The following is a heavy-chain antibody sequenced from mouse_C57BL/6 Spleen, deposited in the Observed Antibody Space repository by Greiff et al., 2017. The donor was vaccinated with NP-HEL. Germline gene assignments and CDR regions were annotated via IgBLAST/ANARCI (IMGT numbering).Heavy chain of an antibody. V-gene: IGHV1-18*01. CDR1: GYTFTDYN. Sequence: VQLQQSGPELVKPGASVKIPCKASGYTFTDYNMDWVKQSHGKSLEWIGDINPNNGGTIYNQKFKGKATLTVDKSSSTAYMELRSLTSEDTAVYYCARRAGSYWYFDVWGTGTTVTVSS. J-gene: IGHJ1*03. CDR2: INPNNGGT. CDR3: ARRAGSYWYFDV. D-gene: IGHD3-3*01.